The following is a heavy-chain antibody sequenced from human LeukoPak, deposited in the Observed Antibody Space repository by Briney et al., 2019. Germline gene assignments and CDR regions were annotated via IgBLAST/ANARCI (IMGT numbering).Heavy chain of an antibody. CDR1: GGTFSSYA. Sequence: SVKVSCKASGGTFSSYAISWVRQAPGQGLEWMGGIIPIFGTANYAQKFQGRVTITTEESTSTAYMELSSLRSEDTAVYYCARVARIAVAGLYFDYWGQGTLVTVSS. J-gene: IGHJ4*02. CDR3: ARVARIAVAGLYFDY. V-gene: IGHV1-69*05. D-gene: IGHD6-19*01. CDR2: IIPIFGTA.